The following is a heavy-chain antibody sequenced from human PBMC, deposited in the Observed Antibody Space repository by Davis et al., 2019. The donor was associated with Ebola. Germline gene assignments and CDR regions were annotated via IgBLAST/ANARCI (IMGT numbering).Heavy chain of an antibody. CDR1: GFTFSSYS. D-gene: IGHD2-2*01. Sequence: PGGSLRLSCAASGFTFSSYSMHWVRPAPGKVLEWVAVISYDGSNKYYADSVKGRFTISRDNSKNTMYLQMNSLRAEDTAVYYCARDRVGYCSSTSCYRPKPYYYYYYIDVWGKGTTVTVSS. V-gene: IGHV3-30-3*01. CDR3: ARDRVGYCSSTSCYRPKPYYYYYYIDV. CDR2: ISYDGSNK. J-gene: IGHJ6*03.